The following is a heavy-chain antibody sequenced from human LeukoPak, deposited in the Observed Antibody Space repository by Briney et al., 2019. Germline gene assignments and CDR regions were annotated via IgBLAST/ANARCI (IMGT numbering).Heavy chain of an antibody. CDR1: GYSISSGYY. CDR2: IYHSGST. CDR3: ASRIAVVTARAFDI. Sequence: SETLSLTCTVSGYSISSGYYWGWIRQPPGKGLEWIGSIYHSGSTYYNPSLKSRVTISVDTSKNQFSLKLSSVTAADTAVYYCASRIAVVTARAFDIWGQGTMVTVSS. J-gene: IGHJ3*02. D-gene: IGHD2-21*02. V-gene: IGHV4-38-2*02.